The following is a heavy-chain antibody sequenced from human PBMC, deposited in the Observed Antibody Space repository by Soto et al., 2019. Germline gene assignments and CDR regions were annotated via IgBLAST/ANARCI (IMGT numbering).Heavy chain of an antibody. CDR1: GGPIRGISYY. D-gene: IGHD2-21*02. Sequence: SETLSLTCTVSGGPIRGISYYWSWIRQPPGKGLEWIGAVNDAGTTHDNPSLKSRVTMSVDASRNQFSLRLRSVTAADTAVYYCAKTAPKVVSGGGMDVWGQGITVTVSS. J-gene: IGHJ6*02. CDR3: AKTAPKVVSGGGMDV. CDR2: VNDAGTT. V-gene: IGHV4-39*01.